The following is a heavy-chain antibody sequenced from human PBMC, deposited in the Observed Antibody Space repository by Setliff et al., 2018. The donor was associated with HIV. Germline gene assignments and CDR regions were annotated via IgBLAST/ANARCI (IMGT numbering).Heavy chain of an antibody. CDR3: TRGRRDYFDSSGYYSDAFDI. CDR1: GFPFGDYG. D-gene: IGHD3-22*01. Sequence: GGSLRLSCTTSGFPFGDYGMSWVRQAPGKGLEWVGFIRSRTHGGTTEYAASVKGRFSISRDDSKSIAHLQMNSLKTEDTAVYYCTRGRRDYFDSSGYYSDAFDIWGQGTMVTVSS. J-gene: IGHJ3*02. CDR2: IRSRTHGGTT. V-gene: IGHV3-49*04.